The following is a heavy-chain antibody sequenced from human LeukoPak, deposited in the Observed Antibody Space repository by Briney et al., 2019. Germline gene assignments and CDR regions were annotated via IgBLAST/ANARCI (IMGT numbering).Heavy chain of an antibody. CDR3: AVEGLTTVINGDAFDI. V-gene: IGHV1-2*02. Sequence: ASVKVSCKASGYTFTGYYMHWVRQAPGQGLEWMGWINPNSGHTNYAQKFQGRVTMTRDTSISTAYMGLSMLRADDTAVYYCAVEGLTTVINGDAFDIWGQGTMVTVSS. CDR2: INPNSGHT. CDR1: GYTFTGYY. J-gene: IGHJ3*02. D-gene: IGHD4-17*01.